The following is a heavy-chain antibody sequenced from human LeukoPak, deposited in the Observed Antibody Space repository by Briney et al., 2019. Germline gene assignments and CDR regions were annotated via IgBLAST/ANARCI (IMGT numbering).Heavy chain of an antibody. V-gene: IGHV4-59*01. Sequence: SETLSLTCTVSGGSISSYYWSWIRQPPGKGLEWTGYIYYSGSTNYNPSLKSRVTISVDTSKNQFSLKLSSVTAADTAVYYCARDSGMVRGVDWFDPWGQGSLVTVSS. CDR2: IYYSGST. J-gene: IGHJ5*02. CDR3: ARDSGMVRGVDWFDP. CDR1: GGSISSYY. D-gene: IGHD3-10*01.